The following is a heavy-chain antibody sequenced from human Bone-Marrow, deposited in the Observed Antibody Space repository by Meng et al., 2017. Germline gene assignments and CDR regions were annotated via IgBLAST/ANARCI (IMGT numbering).Heavy chain of an antibody. Sequence: QVQVQQWAAGLLMPSEPLSLTCPGFGGSFSGYYWSWFRQPPGKGLEWIGEINHSGSTNYNPSLKSRVTISVDTSKNQFSLKLSSVTAADTAVYYCARGPRRAIAAAGTGYFDLWGRGTLVTVSS. CDR2: INHSGST. CDR3: ARGPRRAIAAAGTGYFDL. V-gene: IGHV4-34*01. CDR1: GGSFSGYY. J-gene: IGHJ2*01. D-gene: IGHD6-13*01.